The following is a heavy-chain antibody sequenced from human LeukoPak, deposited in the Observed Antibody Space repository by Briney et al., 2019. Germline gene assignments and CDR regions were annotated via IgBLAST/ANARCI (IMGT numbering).Heavy chain of an antibody. V-gene: IGHV4-34*01. CDR1: GGSFSDYY. Sequence: SETLSLTCAVYGGSFSDYYWSWIRQPPGKGLEWIGEINHSGGTNYNPSLKSRVTISVDTSKNQFSLKLSSVTAADTAVYYCARGISGGSYYEGWYYFDYWGQGTLVTVSS. CDR2: INHSGGT. D-gene: IGHD1-26*01. CDR3: ARGISGGSYYEGWYYFDY. J-gene: IGHJ4*02.